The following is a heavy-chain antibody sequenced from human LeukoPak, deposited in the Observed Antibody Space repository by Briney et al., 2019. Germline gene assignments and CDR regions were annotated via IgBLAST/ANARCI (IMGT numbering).Heavy chain of an antibody. Sequence: GASVKVSCKASGYTITNNYMHWVRQAPGQGLEWMGVINPSGTGTSYAQKFQGRITMSRDTSTSTVYMELSSLRSEDTAVYYCARRITMIVVTPWDYFDYWGQGTLVTVSS. V-gene: IGHV1-46*01. CDR1: GYTITNNY. CDR3: ARRITMIVVTPWDYFDY. CDR2: INPSGTGT. J-gene: IGHJ4*02. D-gene: IGHD3-22*01.